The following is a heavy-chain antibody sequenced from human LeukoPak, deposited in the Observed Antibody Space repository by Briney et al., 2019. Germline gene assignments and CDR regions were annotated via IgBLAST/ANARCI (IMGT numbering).Heavy chain of an antibody. CDR1: GFTFSSYW. J-gene: IGHJ4*02. V-gene: IGHV3-74*01. CDR2: INSDGSST. CDR3: ASENTYYDFWSGRHREYYFDY. D-gene: IGHD3-3*01. Sequence: PGGSLRHSCAASGFTFSSYWMHWVRQAPGKGLVWVSRINSDGSSTSYADSVKGRFTISRDNAKNTLYLQMNSLRAEYTAVYYCASENTYYDFWSGRHREYYFDYWGQGTLVTVSS.